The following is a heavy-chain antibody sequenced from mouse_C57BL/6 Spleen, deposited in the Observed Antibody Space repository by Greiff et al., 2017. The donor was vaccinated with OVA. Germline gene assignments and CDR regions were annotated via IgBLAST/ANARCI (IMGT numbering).Heavy chain of an antibody. V-gene: IGHV1-15*01. Sequence: QVQLQQSGAELVRPGASVTLSCKASGYTFTDYGMHWVKQRPVHGLEWIGDIDPETGGTTYNQKFKGKAILTADKSSSTAYMQLSSLTSEDSAVYYCARTGRRAYALDDWGQGTTVTVSS. CDR1: GYTFTDYG. CDR2: IDPETGGT. CDR3: ARTGRRAYALDD. J-gene: IGHJ4*01.